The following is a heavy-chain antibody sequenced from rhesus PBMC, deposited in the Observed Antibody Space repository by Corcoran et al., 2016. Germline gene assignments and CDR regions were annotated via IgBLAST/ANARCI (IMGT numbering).Heavy chain of an antibody. J-gene: IGHJ3*01. CDR3: SRGDSGYYFAAFDF. Sequence: QVQLQESGPGVVKPSETLSLTCAVSGGSISSGYDWSWIRQPPGKGLELIGYIYGSSGGTTSNPSLTNRVTISKDASTTPFSLMLSYVTAADTAVYYCSRGDSGYYFAAFDFWGQGLRVTVSS. V-gene: IGHV4-76*01. CDR2: IYGSSGGT. CDR1: GGSISSGYD. D-gene: IGHD3-28*01.